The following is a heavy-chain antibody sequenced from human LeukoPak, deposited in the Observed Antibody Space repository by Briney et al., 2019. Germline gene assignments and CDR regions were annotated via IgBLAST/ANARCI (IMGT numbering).Heavy chain of an antibody. CDR1: GFIFSSDG. D-gene: IGHD3-10*01. CDR2: ISYDGSQT. J-gene: IGHJ4*02. V-gene: IGHV3-30*03. CDR3: ASMLGVWFGELTDVDY. Sequence: GGSLRLSCAASGFIFSSDGMNWVRQAPGKGLEWVAVISYDGSQTNYADSVKGRFTISRDNSKKTLYLQMNSLRAEDTAVYYCASMLGVWFGELTDVDYWGQGTLVTVSS.